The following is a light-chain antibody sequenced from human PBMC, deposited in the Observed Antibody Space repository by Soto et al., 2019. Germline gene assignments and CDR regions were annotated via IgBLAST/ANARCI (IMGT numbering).Light chain of an antibody. CDR3: QQFNKWPLT. Sequence: EIVMTQSPVTLSVSPGERATLSCTASQSVNNNVAWYQQKPGHTPRLLIYSASIGATGTPARFSGSGSGSDFTLTFSILQSEDFAVYYCQQFNKWPLTFGPGTKVDIK. CDR2: SAS. V-gene: IGKV3D-15*03. CDR1: QSVNNN. J-gene: IGKJ3*01.